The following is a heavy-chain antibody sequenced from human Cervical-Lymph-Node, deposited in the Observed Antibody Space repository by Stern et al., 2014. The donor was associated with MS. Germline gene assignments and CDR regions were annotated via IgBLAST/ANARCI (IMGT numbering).Heavy chain of an antibody. D-gene: IGHD6-13*01. Sequence: EVQLEESGGGLVQPGGSLRLSCAASGFTFSSHWMHWVRQAPGKGLVWVSRIYGDGRSTKYADSVKGRFTISRDNAKSTLYLQMNSLRAEDSAVYYCARDAWPAASGPLIDYWGRGTLVTVSS. CDR1: GFTFSSHW. CDR2: IYGDGRST. V-gene: IGHV3-74*03. CDR3: ARDAWPAASGPLIDY. J-gene: IGHJ4*02.